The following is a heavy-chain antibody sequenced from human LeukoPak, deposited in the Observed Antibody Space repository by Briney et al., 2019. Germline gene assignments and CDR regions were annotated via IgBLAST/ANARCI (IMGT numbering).Heavy chain of an antibody. D-gene: IGHD7-27*01. CDR2: IYYSGST. V-gene: IGHV4-59*01. Sequence: ASETLSLTCTVSGGSISSYYWSWIRQPPEKGLEWIGYIYYSGSTNYNPSLKSRVTISVDTSKNQFSLKLSSVTAADTAVYYCAREKLGFDYWGQGTLVTVSS. J-gene: IGHJ4*02. CDR3: AREKLGFDY. CDR1: GGSISSYY.